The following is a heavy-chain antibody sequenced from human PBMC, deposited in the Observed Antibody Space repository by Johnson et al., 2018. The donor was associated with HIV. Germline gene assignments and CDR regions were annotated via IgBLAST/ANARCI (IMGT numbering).Heavy chain of an antibody. CDR3: ARAGVVFSTASHDAFDI. D-gene: IGHD2-21*01. V-gene: IGHV3-30*03. CDR2: VSYDGSER. J-gene: IGHJ3*02. Sequence: QVHLVESGGGVVRPGGSLRLSCVASGVTFDDYGMSWVRQTPGKGLEWVAVVSYDGSERYYADSVKGRFTISRDNSKNTLYLQMNSLRAEDTAVYYCARAGVVFSTASHDAFDIWGQGTMVTVSS. CDR1: GVTFDDYG.